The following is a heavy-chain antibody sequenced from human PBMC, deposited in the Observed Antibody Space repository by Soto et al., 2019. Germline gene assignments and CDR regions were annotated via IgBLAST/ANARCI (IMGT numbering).Heavy chain of an antibody. J-gene: IGHJ3*02. D-gene: IGHD2-15*01. Sequence: EVQLVESGGGLVQPGGSLRLSCAASGFTFSSYWMSWVRQAPGKGLEWVANIKPDGSEKSYVDSVKGRLTISRDNAKNSLYLQMNSLRADDTAVYYCAREDKNTFDICGQGTVVTVSS. V-gene: IGHV3-7*01. CDR1: GFTFSSYW. CDR3: AREDKNTFDI. CDR2: IKPDGSEK.